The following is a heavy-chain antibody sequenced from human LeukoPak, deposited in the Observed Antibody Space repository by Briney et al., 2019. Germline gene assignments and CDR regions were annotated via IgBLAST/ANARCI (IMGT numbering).Heavy chain of an antibody. V-gene: IGHV4-59*01. CDR2: IYNSGST. D-gene: IGHD1-26*01. Sequence: SETLSLTCTVSGGSISSYYWSWIRQPPGKGLEWIGYIYNSGSTNYNPSLKSRVTISVDTSKNQFSLKLSSVTAADTAVYYCARDVGVTPGYFDYWGQGTLVTVSS. CDR1: GGSISSYY. CDR3: ARDVGVTPGYFDY. J-gene: IGHJ4*02.